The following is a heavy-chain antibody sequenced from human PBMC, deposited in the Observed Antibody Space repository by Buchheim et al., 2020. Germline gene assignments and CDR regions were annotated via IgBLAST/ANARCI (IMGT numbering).Heavy chain of an antibody. J-gene: IGHJ4*02. D-gene: IGHD3-3*01. CDR3: ARVTSYDFWSGYYGPLDY. CDR2: ISSSGSTI. Sequence: EVQLVESGGGLVQPGGSPRLSCAASGFTFGSYEMNWVRQAPGKGLEWVSYISSSGSTIYYADSVKGRFTISRDNAKNSLYLQMNSLRAEDTAVYYCARVTSYDFWSGYYGPLDYWGQGTL. CDR1: GFTFGSYE. V-gene: IGHV3-48*03.